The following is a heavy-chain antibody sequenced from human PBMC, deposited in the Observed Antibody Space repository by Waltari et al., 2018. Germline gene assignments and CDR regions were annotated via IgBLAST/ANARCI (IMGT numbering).Heavy chain of an antibody. CDR3: ARLGAVCGNSSCPWFFDS. CDR2: ITSSSDYI. V-gene: IGHV3-21*01. CDR1: GFPFNISS. Sequence: EVRLVESGGGRVTPGGSLKLSCEASGFPFNISSLYWVRQAPGKGLEWVSSITSSSDYIYYADSVKGRFTISRDNAKNSVYLHMTSLRAEDTAVYYCARLGAVCGNSSCPWFFDSWGQGTLVTVSS. J-gene: IGHJ4*02. D-gene: IGHD3-16*01.